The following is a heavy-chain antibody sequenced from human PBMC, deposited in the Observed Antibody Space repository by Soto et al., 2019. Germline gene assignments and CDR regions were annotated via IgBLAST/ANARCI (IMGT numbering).Heavy chain of an antibody. CDR2: ISSSDSI. CDR1: GFTFSDYY. J-gene: IGHJ4*02. V-gene: IGHV3-11*01. D-gene: IGHD3-22*01. CDR3: ARDLGYYDSSGYFDY. Sequence: SVGSLRLSCAASGFTFSDYYMSWIRQAPGKGLEWVSYISSSDSIYYADSVKGRFTISRDNAKNLLYLQMNSLRAEDTAVYYCARDLGYYDSSGYFDYWGQGTLVTVSS.